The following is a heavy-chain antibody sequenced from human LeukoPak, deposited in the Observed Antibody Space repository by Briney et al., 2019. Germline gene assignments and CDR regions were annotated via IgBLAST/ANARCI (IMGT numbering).Heavy chain of an antibody. CDR3: SGVGSAAATVDY. J-gene: IGHJ4*02. CDR2: INPRYGST. V-gene: IGHV1-46*01. Sequence: ASVKVSCKASVYTFTTYYMHWMRQAPGQGPEWMGIINPRYGSTDYSQKFQGRITMTSDTSTSTVYMELISLRSDDTAVYFCSGVGSAAATVDYWGQGTLVTVSS. D-gene: IGHD6-25*01. CDR1: VYTFTTYY.